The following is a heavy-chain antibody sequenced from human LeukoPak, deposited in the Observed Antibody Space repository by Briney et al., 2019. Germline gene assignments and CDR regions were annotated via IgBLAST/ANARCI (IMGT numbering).Heavy chain of an antibody. CDR3: ARDAAYYYGSGSYRNGNDY. Sequence: SETLSLTCTVSGYSISSGYYWGWIRQPPGKGLEWIGSIYHSGSTYYNPSLKSRVTISVDTSKNQFSLKLSSVTAADTAVYYCARDAAYYYGSGSYRNGNDYWGQGSLVTVSS. CDR1: GYSISSGYY. J-gene: IGHJ4*02. CDR2: IYHSGST. D-gene: IGHD3-10*01. V-gene: IGHV4-38-2*02.